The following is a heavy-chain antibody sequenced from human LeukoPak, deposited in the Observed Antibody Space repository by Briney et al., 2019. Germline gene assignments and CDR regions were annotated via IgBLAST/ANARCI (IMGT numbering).Heavy chain of an antibody. CDR3: ARNVGYSSSWYWSGNWFDP. CDR1: GESLSGYY. CDR2: INHSGST. D-gene: IGHD6-13*01. Sequence: SETLSLTCAVYGESLSGYYWNWIRQPPGKGLEWIGEINHSGSTNYNPSLKSRVTVSVDTSQNLFSLKLNSVTAADTAVYYCARNVGYSSSWYWSGNWFDPWGQGTLVTVSS. J-gene: IGHJ5*02. V-gene: IGHV4-34*01.